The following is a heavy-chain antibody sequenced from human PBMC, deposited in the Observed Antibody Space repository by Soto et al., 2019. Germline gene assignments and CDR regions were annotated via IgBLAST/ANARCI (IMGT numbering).Heavy chain of an antibody. CDR1: GFSLTTSGVG. CDR3: AHHPYYGLGSYSFDY. D-gene: IGHD3-10*01. V-gene: IGHV2-5*02. CDR2: IYWDDDK. J-gene: IGHJ4*02. Sequence: QITLKESGPTLVRPTQTLTLTCTFSGFSLTTSGVGVGWIRQPPGKALEWLAVIYWDDDKRYSSSLKSRLTIXMDXTXTQVVLTMTNMDPVDTATYYCAHHPYYGLGSYSFDYWGQGTLVTVSS.